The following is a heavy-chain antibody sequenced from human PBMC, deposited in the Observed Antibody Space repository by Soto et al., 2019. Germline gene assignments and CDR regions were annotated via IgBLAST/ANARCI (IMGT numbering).Heavy chain of an antibody. V-gene: IGHV2-5*02. CDR3: ARLSDGYIIFDS. CDR1: GFSLSTSEVG. D-gene: IGHD5-12*01. J-gene: IGHJ4*02. CDR2: IYWDDDK. Sequence: QITLKESGPTLVKPTQTLTLTCTFSGFSLSTSEVGVGWIRQPPGKALEWLALIYWDDDKRYSPALKSRLTITKDTAKNQVVHTMTNMEPVDTATYYCARLSDGYIIFDSWGQGTLVTVSS.